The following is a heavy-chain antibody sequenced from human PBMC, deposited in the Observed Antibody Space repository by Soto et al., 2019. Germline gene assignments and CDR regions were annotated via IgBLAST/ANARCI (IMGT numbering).Heavy chain of an antibody. CDR1: GYTFTNYD. CDR3: ATSSVSTIGNDY. D-gene: IGHD5-12*01. J-gene: IGHJ4*02. CDR2: MNPNSGNT. Sequence: QVQLVQSGAEVKKPGASVKVSCKASGYTFTNYDINWVRQATGQGLEWMGWMNPNSGNTGYTQTFQGRVTMTRNTSISTAYMELSSLTSEDTAVYYCATSSVSTIGNDYWGQGTLVTVSS. V-gene: IGHV1-8*01.